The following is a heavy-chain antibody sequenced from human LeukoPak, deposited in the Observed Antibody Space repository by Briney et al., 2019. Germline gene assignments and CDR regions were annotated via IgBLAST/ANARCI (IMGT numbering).Heavy chain of an antibody. J-gene: IGHJ4*02. V-gene: IGHV4-59*01. CDR3: ARGWASSWYYFDF. CDR2: TYDSGSS. D-gene: IGHD2-2*01. Sequence: PSETLSLTCAVSGGFMRHCYWSWIRQPPGKGLEWIGYTYDSGSSSYNPSLRSRVSISIDTSKNQFSLNLSSVTAADTAVYYCARGWASSWYYFDFWGQGTLVTVSS. CDR1: GGFMRHCY.